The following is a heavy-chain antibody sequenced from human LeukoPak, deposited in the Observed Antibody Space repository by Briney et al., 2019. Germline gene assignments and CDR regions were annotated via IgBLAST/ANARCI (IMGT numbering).Heavy chain of an antibody. D-gene: IGHD3-22*01. V-gene: IGHV1-69*13. CDR1: GGTFSSYA. Sequence: GASVKVSCKASGGTFSSYATSWVRQAPGQGLEWMGGIIPIFGTANYAQKFQGRVTITADESTSTAYMELSSLRSEDTAVYYCASNYYDNSGRDEAFDIWGQGTMVTVSS. CDR2: IIPIFGTA. CDR3: ASNYYDNSGRDEAFDI. J-gene: IGHJ3*02.